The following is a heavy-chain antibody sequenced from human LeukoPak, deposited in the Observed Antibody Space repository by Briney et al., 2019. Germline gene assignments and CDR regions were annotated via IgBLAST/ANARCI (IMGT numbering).Heavy chain of an antibody. CDR3: ARDVAFSYP. V-gene: IGHV3-21*01. J-gene: IGHJ5*02. Sequence: GGSLRLSCAVSGFTFSDYFMHWLRQAPGKGPEWVSCISTSATYVHCADSVKGRFTIYRDHAKNSVSLEMDILRADDTAVYYCARDVAFSYPWGQGTLVTVSS. CDR1: GFTFSDYF. CDR2: ISTSATYV.